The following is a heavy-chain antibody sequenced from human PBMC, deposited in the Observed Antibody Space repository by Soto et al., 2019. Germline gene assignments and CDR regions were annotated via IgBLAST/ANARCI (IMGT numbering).Heavy chain of an antibody. J-gene: IGHJ6*02. V-gene: IGHV1-18*01. CDR3: ARDPYHVLMVNAPNLYGMDV. D-gene: IGHD2-8*01. CDR1: GYTFTGYA. CDR2: INTYNGNT. Sequence: ASVKVSCKASGYTFTGYAMHWVRQAPGQRLEWMGRINTYNGNTNYPQSLQGRLTLTTDTSTTTAYMELRSLRSDDTAVYYCARDPYHVLMVNAPNLYGMDVWGQGTTVTVSS.